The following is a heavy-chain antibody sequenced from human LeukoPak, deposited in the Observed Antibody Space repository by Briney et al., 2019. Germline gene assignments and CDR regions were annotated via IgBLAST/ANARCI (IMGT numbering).Heavy chain of an antibody. D-gene: IGHD3-3*02. Sequence: SETLSLTCTVSGGSISSSSDFWGWIRQPPGKGLEWIGTIYYSGSTYYSPSLKSRVTISVDTSKNQFSLKLSSVTAADTAVYYCAARQRITIGYWGQGTLVTVSS. CDR3: AARQRITIGY. CDR2: IYYSGST. V-gene: IGHV4-39*01. CDR1: GGSISSSSDF. J-gene: IGHJ4*02.